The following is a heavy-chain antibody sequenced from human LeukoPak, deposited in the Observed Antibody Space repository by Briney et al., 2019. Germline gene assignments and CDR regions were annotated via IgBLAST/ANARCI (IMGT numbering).Heavy chain of an antibody. J-gene: IGHJ4*02. D-gene: IGHD4-11*01. V-gene: IGHV4-4*07. CDR2: FYISGST. Sequence: SETLSLTCTVSGGSISSYYWSWIRQPAGEGLEWIGRFYISGSTNYNPSLKSRVTMSVDTSKNQFSLRLNSVTAADTAVYYCARDFLLQSEGLFDYWGQGTLVTVSS. CDR1: GGSISSYY. CDR3: ARDFLLQSEGLFDY.